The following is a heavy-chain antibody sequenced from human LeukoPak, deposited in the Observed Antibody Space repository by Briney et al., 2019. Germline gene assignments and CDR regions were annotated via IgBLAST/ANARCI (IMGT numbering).Heavy chain of an antibody. CDR3: ARGPPRSLGYGSASYYCSY. J-gene: IGHJ4*02. CDR2: ISYDGNNK. Sequence: GGSLRLSCAASGFTFSNYAMHWVRQAPGKGLEWVTVISYDGNNKYYADSVKGRFTISRDNSKNTLYLQMDSLRAEDTAVYYRARGPPRSLGYGSASYYCSYWGQGTLVTVSS. CDR1: GFTFSNYA. D-gene: IGHD6-19*01. V-gene: IGHV3-30-3*01.